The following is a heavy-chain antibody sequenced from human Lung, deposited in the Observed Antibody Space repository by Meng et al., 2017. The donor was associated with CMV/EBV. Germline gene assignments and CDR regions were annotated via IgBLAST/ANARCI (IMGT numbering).Heavy chain of an antibody. CDR2: MNPNSGNT. CDR3: ARVYTCRDDFWRNCYYYGMDV. Sequence: ASVXVSXKASGYTFTSYDINWVRQATGQGLEWMGWMNPNSGNTGYAQKFQGRVTITRNTSISTAYMELSSLRSEDTAVYYCARVYTCRDDFWRNCYYYGMDVWGQGTXVTVYS. V-gene: IGHV1-8*03. J-gene: IGHJ6*02. D-gene: IGHD3-3*01. CDR1: GYTFTSYD.